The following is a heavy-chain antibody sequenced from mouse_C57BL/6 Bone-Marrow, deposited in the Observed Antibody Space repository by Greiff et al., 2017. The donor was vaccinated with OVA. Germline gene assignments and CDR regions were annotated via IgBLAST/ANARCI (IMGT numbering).Heavy chain of an antibody. CDR1: GFTFSSYA. CDR3: TSEGELGGTY. CDR2: ISSGGDYI. J-gene: IGHJ3*01. V-gene: IGHV5-9-1*02. Sequence: EVQLVESGEGLVKPGGSLKLSCAASGFTFSSYAMSWVRQTPEKGLEWVAYISSGGDYIYYADTVKGRFTLSRDNARNTLYLQMSSLEAEDTAMYYCTSEGELGGTYWGQGTLVTVSA. D-gene: IGHD4-1*01.